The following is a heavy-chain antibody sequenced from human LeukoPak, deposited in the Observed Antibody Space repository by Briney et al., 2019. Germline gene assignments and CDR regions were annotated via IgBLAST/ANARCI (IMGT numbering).Heavy chain of an antibody. CDR2: INHSGST. CDR1: GGSFTGYY. V-gene: IGHV4-34*01. D-gene: IGHD3-10*01. Sequence: PSETLSLTCALYGGSFTGYYWRWIRQPPGKGLEWIGEINHSGSTKYNPSLKSRVTISVDTSTKQFFLRLTSVTAADTAVYYCASGRPSFDYWGQGTLVTVSS. CDR3: ASGRPSFDY. J-gene: IGHJ4*02.